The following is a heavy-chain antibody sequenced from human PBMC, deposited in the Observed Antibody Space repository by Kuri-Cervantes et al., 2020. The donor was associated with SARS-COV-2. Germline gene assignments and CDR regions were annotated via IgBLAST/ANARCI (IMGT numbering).Heavy chain of an antibody. J-gene: IGHJ5*02. CDR1: GFSLSTSGVG. CDR3: ARADYGDFVAYNWFDP. V-gene: IGHV2-5*02. D-gene: IGHD4-17*01. Sequence: SGPTLVKPTQTRTLTCTFSGFSLSTSGVGVGWIRQPPGKALEWLALIYWDDDKRYSPSLRSRLTITKDTSKNQVVLTMTNMDPVDTATYYCARADYGDFVAYNWFDPWGQGTLVTVSS. CDR2: IYWDDDK.